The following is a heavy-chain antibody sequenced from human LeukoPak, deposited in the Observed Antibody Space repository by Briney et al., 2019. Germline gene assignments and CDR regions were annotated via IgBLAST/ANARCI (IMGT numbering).Heavy chain of an antibody. J-gene: IGHJ4*02. D-gene: IGHD7-27*01. CDR1: GFTFSTHV. V-gene: IGHV3-23*01. Sequence: GGSLRLSWAPSGFTFSTHVTTWVRHAPGEGLGWVSEISGSVGTTYYADSVKGRFTISTDNSKNPVSLQMNSLRAEETAVYYWAKENWALVYWGQGTLVTVS. CDR2: ISGSVGTT. CDR3: AKENWALVY.